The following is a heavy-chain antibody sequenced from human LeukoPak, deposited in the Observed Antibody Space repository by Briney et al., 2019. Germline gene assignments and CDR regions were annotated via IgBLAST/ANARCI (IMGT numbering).Heavy chain of an antibody. Sequence: ASVKVSCKASGGTFSSYAISWVRQAPGQGLEWMGGIIPIFGTANYAQKFQGRVTITTDESTSTAYMELSSLRSEDTAVYYCARVGGYCSSTSCYTNWFDPWGQGTLVTVSS. CDR1: GGTFSSYA. V-gene: IGHV1-69*05. CDR2: IIPIFGTA. D-gene: IGHD2-2*01. J-gene: IGHJ5*02. CDR3: ARVGGYCSSTSCYTNWFDP.